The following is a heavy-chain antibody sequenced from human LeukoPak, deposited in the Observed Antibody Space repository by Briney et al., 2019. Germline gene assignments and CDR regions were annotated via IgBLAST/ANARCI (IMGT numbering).Heavy chain of an antibody. J-gene: IGHJ4*02. CDR1: GGSFSGYY. D-gene: IGHD2-2*01. Sequence: SETLSLTCAVYGGSFSGYYWSWIRQPPGKGLEWIGEINHSGSTNYNPSLKSRVTISVDTSKNQFSLKLSSVTAADTAVCYCARQKKRYCSSTSCSSQYYFDYWGQGTLVTVSS. CDR3: ARQKKRYCSSTSCSSQYYFDY. V-gene: IGHV4-34*01. CDR2: INHSGST.